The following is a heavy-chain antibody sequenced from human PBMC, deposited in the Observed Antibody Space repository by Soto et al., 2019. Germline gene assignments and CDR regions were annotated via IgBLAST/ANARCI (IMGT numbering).Heavy chain of an antibody. Sequence: PSETLSLTCTVYGDSISGGASFWSWIRQPPXKGLEWIANVYYSGSSYYNPSLKSRLTISVDTTKNQFSLQLKSMTAADTAVYYCAKLSCTSSPCYLPGWFDPWGQGTLVTVSS. CDR1: GDSISGGASF. CDR3: AKLSCTSSPCYLPGWFDP. CDR2: VYYSGSS. D-gene: IGHD2-2*01. J-gene: IGHJ5*02. V-gene: IGHV4-30-4*03.